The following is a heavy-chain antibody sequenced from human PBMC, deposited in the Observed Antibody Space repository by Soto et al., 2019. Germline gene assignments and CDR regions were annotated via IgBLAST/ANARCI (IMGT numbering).Heavy chain of an antibody. Sequence: ASVKVSCKASGGTLSSYAISWVRQAPGQGLEWMGGIIPIFGTANYAQKFQGRVTITADKSTSTAYMELSSLRSEDTAVYYCARGMPGYCSSTSCPPYYYYGMDVWGQGTTVTVSS. V-gene: IGHV1-69*06. CDR1: GGTLSSYA. D-gene: IGHD2-2*01. CDR2: IIPIFGTA. J-gene: IGHJ6*02. CDR3: ARGMPGYCSSTSCPPYYYYGMDV.